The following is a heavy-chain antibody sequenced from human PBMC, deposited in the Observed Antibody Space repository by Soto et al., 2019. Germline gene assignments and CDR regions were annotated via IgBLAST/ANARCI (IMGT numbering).Heavy chain of an antibody. CDR2: ISGSGSKP. D-gene: IGHD4-17*01. J-gene: IGHJ4*02. CDR1: GFTFSSYA. Sequence: EVQVLESGGGLVQPGGSLRLSRAASGFTFSSYAMSWVRQAPGQGLEWVSAISGSGSKPYYADSVKGRFTISRDNSKNTLYLQMNSLRAEDTALYYCAKTASMTIRDGFDHWGQGTLVTVSS. V-gene: IGHV3-23*01. CDR3: AKTASMTIRDGFDH.